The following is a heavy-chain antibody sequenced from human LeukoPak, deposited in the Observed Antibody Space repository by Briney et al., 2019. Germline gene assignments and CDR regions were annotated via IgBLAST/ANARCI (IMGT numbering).Heavy chain of an antibody. D-gene: IGHD3-22*01. CDR1: GGSFSGYY. CDR2: INHSGST. V-gene: IGHV4-34*01. Sequence: PSETLSLTCAVYGGSFSGYYWSWIRQPPGKGLEWIGEINHSGSTNYNPSLKSRGTISVDASKNQFSLKLSSVTAADTAVYYCARVRDSSGYYLTGRHAFDIWGQGTMVTVSS. CDR3: ARVRDSSGYYLTGRHAFDI. J-gene: IGHJ3*02.